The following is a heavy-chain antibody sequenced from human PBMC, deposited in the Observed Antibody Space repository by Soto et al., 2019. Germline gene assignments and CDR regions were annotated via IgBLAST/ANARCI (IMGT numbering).Heavy chain of an antibody. D-gene: IGHD3-9*01. V-gene: IGHV5-51*01. CDR1: GYSFTIYW. CDR3: ASLGSILTGYDSFDL. Sequence: GESLKISCKGSGYSFTIYWIGWVRQRSGKGLEWMGIIYPGDSDVRFSPSFEGQVTMSADKSISTVYLQWSSLKASDTAIYSCASLGSILTGYDSFDLWGQGTMVTV. J-gene: IGHJ3*01. CDR2: IYPGDSDV.